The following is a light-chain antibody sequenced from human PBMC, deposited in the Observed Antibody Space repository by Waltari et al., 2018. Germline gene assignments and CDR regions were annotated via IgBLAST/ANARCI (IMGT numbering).Light chain of an antibody. V-gene: IGKV2-30*01. CDR2: TGS. CDR3: MQGTHWPPLT. J-gene: IGKJ4*01. Sequence: DVVMTQSPLSLSVSLGEAAPISCRPSASLLSRDGNTCVSWFHQRPGQSPRRLFYTGSDRDSGAPDRVSGSGSGTDFTLKINRVEAEDAGLYYCMQGTHWPPLTFGGGTKLEIK. CDR1: ASLLSRDGNTC.